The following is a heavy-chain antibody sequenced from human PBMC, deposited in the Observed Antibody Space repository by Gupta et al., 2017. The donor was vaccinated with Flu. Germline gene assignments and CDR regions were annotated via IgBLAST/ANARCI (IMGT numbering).Heavy chain of an antibody. CDR3: AICDFAITGTTFRVFYYFDY. CDR1: GGTFRSYA. CDR2: IIPIFGTA. Sequence: VHLVQSGAEVKQPGYSVKVSCKASGGTFRSYAISWVRQAPGQGLEWKAWIIPIFGTAHYAQKFQGRVTITADESTSTAYMELSSLRSEYTAVYYCAICDFAITGTTFRVFYYFDYWCQVTLVTVSS. J-gene: IGHJ4*02. D-gene: IGHD1-7*01. V-gene: IGHV1-69*01.